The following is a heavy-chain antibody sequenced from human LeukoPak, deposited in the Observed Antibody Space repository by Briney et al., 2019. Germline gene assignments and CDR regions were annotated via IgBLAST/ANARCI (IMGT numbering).Heavy chain of an antibody. CDR2: ISGSGVTT. V-gene: IGHV3-23*01. D-gene: IGHD6-19*01. CDR1: GFTFSNYA. Sequence: PGGSLRLSCAVSGFTFSNYAMSWVRQAPGKGLEWVSAISGSGVTTYYIASVKGRFTISRDNSKNTLSLQMDSLRGEDTAVYYCAKGPHSSGWHYFDYWGQGTLVTVSS. J-gene: IGHJ4*02. CDR3: AKGPHSSGWHYFDY.